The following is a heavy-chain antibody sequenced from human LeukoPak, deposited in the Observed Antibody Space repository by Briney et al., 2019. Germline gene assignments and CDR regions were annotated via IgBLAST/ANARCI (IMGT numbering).Heavy chain of an antibody. D-gene: IGHD6-19*01. V-gene: IGHV3-43*01. CDR2: ITWDGGTT. CDR1: GFKFDDYT. CDR3: AKERGGVGWVIES. J-gene: IGHJ4*02. Sequence: PGGSLRLSCAASGFKFDDYTIHWVRQGPGKGLEWVSLITWDGGTTYYADSVKGRFTVSRDNSKNSLYLQMNSLRTEDTALYYCAKERGGVGWVIESWGQGTLVTVSS.